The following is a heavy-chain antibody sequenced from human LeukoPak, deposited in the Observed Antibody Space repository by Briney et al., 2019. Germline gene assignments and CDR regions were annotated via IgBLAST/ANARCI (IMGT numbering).Heavy chain of an antibody. CDR3: AREGHDYVPDY. D-gene: IGHD4-17*01. CDR1: GGTFISYA. V-gene: IGHV1-69*04. CDR2: IIPILGIA. J-gene: IGHJ4*02. Sequence: SVKVSFKASGGTFISYAISWVRQAPGRGLEWMGRIIPILGIANYAQKFQGRVTITADKSTSTAYMEVSSLRSEDTAVYYCAREGHDYVPDYWGQGTLVTVSS.